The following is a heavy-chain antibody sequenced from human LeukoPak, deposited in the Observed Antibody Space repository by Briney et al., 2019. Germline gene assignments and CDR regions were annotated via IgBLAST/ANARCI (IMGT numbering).Heavy chain of an antibody. CDR3: AKDLRTGLVVIGFDY. V-gene: IGHV3-23*01. J-gene: IGHJ4*02. CDR1: GFTFSSYA. CDR2: ISGSGGST. Sequence: PGGPLRLSCAASGFTFSSYAMSWVRQAPGKGLEWVSAISGSGGSTYYADSVKGRFTISRDNSKNTLYLQMNSLRAEDTAVYHCAKDLRTGLVVIGFDYWGQGTLVTVSS. D-gene: IGHD3-22*01.